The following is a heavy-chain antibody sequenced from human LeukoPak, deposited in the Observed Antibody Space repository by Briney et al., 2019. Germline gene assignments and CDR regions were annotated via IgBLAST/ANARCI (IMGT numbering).Heavy chain of an antibody. Sequence: ASVKVSCKASGYTFTSYDINRVRQATGQGLEWMGWMNPNSGNTGYAQKFQGRVTITRNTSISTAYMELSSLRSEDTAVYYCARAGYYDSSGYFYYYYYMDVWGKGTTVTVSS. CDR3: ARAGYYDSSGYFYYYYYMDV. J-gene: IGHJ6*03. CDR2: MNPNSGNT. V-gene: IGHV1-8*03. CDR1: GYTFTSYD. D-gene: IGHD3-22*01.